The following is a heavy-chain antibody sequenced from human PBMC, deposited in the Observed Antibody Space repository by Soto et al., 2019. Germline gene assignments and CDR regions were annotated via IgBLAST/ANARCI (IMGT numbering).Heavy chain of an antibody. Sequence: QVQLVESGGGVVQPGGSLRLSCAASGFNFGGYAMHWIRQTPGKGLDWVAYISNDGVRRDYADSVKGRFTISRDNSKNMLYLEMNSLRDEDTAAYYCVRDWRQYAGGYDYWGQGTLLAVSS. CDR3: VRDWRQYAGGYDY. D-gene: IGHD3-3*01. CDR2: ISNDGVRR. CDR1: GFNFGGYA. J-gene: IGHJ4*02. V-gene: IGHV3-30*04.